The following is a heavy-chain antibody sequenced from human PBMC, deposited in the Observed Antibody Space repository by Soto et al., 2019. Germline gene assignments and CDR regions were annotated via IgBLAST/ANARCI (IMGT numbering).Heavy chain of an antibody. CDR2: IRSKAYGGTT. CDR3: TRDRRYYYYCIDV. V-gene: IGHV3-49*04. Sequence: GGSLRLSCTASGFTFGDYAMSWVRQAPGKGLEWVGFIRSKAYGGTTEYAASVQGRFIIGRDDSKIIAYLQMTSLKTEDAAVYYCTRDRRYYYYCIDVWGQGTTVTVSS. CDR1: GFTFGDYA. J-gene: IGHJ6*02. D-gene: IGHD1-20*01.